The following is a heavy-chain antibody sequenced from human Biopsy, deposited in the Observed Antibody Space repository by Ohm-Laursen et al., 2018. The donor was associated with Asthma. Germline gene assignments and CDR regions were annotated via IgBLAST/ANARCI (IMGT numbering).Heavy chain of an antibody. CDR2: HDHEEGGT. CDR1: GYSLTGLS. CDR3: ASDFRKDYVRYNFQF. D-gene: IGHD4-17*01. J-gene: IGHJ4*02. V-gene: IGHV1-24*01. Sequence: ASEKVSCKISGYSLTGLSMHWVRQASGQGLEWMGGHDHEEGGTVNARRFQGRVTMTEDTSTDTAYMELSSLSSDDTAVYYCASDFRKDYVRYNFQFWGQGTLVTVSS.